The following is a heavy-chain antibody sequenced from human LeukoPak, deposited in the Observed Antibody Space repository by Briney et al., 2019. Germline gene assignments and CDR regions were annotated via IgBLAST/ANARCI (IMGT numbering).Heavy chain of an antibody. V-gene: IGHV3-23*01. CDR3: ARVGPQYCSSTSCYQGGYFDY. D-gene: IGHD2-2*01. CDR1: GFTFSSYA. Sequence: PGGSLRLSCAASGFTFSSYAMSWVRQPPGKGLEWVSVISGSDSSTYYADSVKGRFTISRDNAKNSLYLQMNSLRAEDTAVYYCARVGPQYCSSTSCYQGGYFDYWGQGTLVTVSS. J-gene: IGHJ4*02. CDR2: ISGSDSST.